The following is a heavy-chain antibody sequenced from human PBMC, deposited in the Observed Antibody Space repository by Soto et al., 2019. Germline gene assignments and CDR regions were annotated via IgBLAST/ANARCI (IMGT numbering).Heavy chain of an antibody. CDR2: IYYSGST. CDR3: ARNIRSGSNYVVGAFDI. Sequence: SETLSLTCTVSGGSISSGGYYWSWIRQHPGKGLEWIGYIYYSGSTYYNPSLKSRVTISVDTSKNQFSLKLSSVTAADTAVYYCARNIRSGSNYVVGAFDIWGQGTMVTVSS. V-gene: IGHV4-31*03. CDR1: GGSISSGGYY. D-gene: IGHD4-4*01. J-gene: IGHJ3*02.